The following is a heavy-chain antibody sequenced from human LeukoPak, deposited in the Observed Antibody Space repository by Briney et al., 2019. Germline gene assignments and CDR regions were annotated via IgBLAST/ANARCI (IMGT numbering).Heavy chain of an antibody. V-gene: IGHV4-39*01. CDR2: IYYSGST. D-gene: IGHD3-16*01. CDR3: ARLRRAFDY. Sequence: WLRQPPGKGLEWIGSIYYSGSTYYNPSLKSRVTISVDTSKNQFSLKLSSVTAADTAVYYCARLRRAFDYWGQGTLVTVSS. J-gene: IGHJ4*02.